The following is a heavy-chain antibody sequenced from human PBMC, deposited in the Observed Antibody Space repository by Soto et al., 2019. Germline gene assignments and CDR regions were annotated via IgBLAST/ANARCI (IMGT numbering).Heavy chain of an antibody. V-gene: IGHV4-31*03. D-gene: IGHD1-26*01. CDR3: ARESPLSGSYYGGAFLDY. CDR2: IYYSGST. CDR1: GGSISSGTYY. J-gene: IGHJ4*02. Sequence: QVQLQESGPGLVKPSQTLSLTCTVSGGSISSGTYYWSWIRLHPGKGLECIGYIYYSGSTYYNPSLTSRVTMSLDTSKKLFSLNLSSVTAADTAVYYCARESPLSGSYYGGAFLDYWGQGTLVTVSS.